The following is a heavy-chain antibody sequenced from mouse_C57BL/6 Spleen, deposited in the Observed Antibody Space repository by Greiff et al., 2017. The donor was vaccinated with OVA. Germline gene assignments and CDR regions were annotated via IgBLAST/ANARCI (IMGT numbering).Heavy chain of an antibody. CDR3: ARDDYGGAWAY. D-gene: IGHD2-4*01. J-gene: IGHJ3*01. CDR1: GYTFTSYT. V-gene: IGHV1-4*01. CDR2: INPSSGYT. Sequence: VQLQQSGAELARPGASVKMSCKASGYTFTSYTMHWVKQRPGQGLEWIGYINPSSGYTKYNQKFEDKATLTADKSSSTAYMQLSSLTSEDSAVYYCARDDYGGAWAYWGQGTLVTVSA.